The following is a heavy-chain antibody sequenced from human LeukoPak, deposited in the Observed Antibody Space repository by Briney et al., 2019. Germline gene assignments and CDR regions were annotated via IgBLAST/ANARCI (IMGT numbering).Heavy chain of an antibody. J-gene: IGHJ4*02. V-gene: IGHV3-11*04. CDR2: ISSTSSTI. CDR3: ARGGAARPDY. Sequence: LSLTCTVSGGSISSGGYYWSWIRQPPGKGLEWVSYISSTSSTINYGDSVKGRFTISRDNAKNSLYLQMNSLRAEDTAVYYCARGGAARPDYWGQGTLVTVSS. CDR1: GGSISSGGYY. D-gene: IGHD6-6*01.